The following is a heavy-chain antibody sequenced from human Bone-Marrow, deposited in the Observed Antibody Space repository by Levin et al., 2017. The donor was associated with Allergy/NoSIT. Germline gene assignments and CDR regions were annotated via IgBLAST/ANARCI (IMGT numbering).Heavy chain of an antibody. CDR3: ARDKAGTGGAFDI. Sequence: GGSLRLSCAASGFTFSDYHMSWIRQAPGKGLEWVSYILSGGNTVFYPDSVKGRFTISRDDSKNSLYLQLNGLRAEDTALYYCARDKAGTGGAFDIWGLGTMVAVSS. D-gene: IGHD1-1*01. V-gene: IGHV3-11*01. J-gene: IGHJ3*02. CDR2: ILSGGNTV. CDR1: GFTFSDYH.